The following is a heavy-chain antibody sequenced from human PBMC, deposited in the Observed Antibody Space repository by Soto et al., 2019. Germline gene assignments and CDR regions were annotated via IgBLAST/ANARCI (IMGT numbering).Heavy chain of an antibody. CDR3: AHRTRAATYYDILTGYYVNGGSFDY. D-gene: IGHD3-9*01. J-gene: IGHJ4*02. CDR2: IYWDDDK. Sequence: SGPTLVKPTQTLTLTCTFSGFSLSTSGVGVGWIRQPPGKALEWLALIYWDDDKRYSPSLKSRLTITKDTSKNQVVLTMTNMDPVDTATYYCAHRTRAATYYDILTGYYVNGGSFDYWGQGTLVTVSS. CDR1: GFSLSTSGVG. V-gene: IGHV2-5*02.